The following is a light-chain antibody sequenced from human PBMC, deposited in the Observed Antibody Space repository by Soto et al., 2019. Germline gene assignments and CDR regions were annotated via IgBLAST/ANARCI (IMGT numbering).Light chain of an antibody. CDR1: SSNIGSNT. V-gene: IGLV1-44*01. J-gene: IGLJ1*01. CDR2: SFN. CDR3: AAWDDILNGYG. Sequence: QSVRTQPPSASGTPGQRVTISCSGSSSNIGSNTVNWYQQLPGTAPKLLIYSFNERPSGVSDRFSGSKSATSASLAIRGLQFEDEGDYFCAAWDDILNGYGFGTGTKVTVL.